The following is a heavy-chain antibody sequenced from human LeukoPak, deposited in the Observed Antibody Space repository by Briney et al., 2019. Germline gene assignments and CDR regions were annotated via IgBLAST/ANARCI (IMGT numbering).Heavy chain of an antibody. Sequence: ASVKVSCKASGYTFTGYYMHWVRQAPGQGLEWMGWINPNSGGTNYAQKFQGRVTMTRDTSISTAYMELSRLRSDDTAVYYCARENPWELRDFDYWGQGTLVTVSS. CDR3: ARENPWELRDFDY. V-gene: IGHV1-2*02. D-gene: IGHD1-26*01. CDR2: INPNSGGT. J-gene: IGHJ4*02. CDR1: GYTFTGYY.